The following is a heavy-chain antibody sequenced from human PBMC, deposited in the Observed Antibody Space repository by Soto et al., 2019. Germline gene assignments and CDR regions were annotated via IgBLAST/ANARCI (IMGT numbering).Heavy chain of an antibody. Sequence: XGFLRLPCAASGFPFSSYAMSWVGQAPGKGLEWVSIISGSAGRTYYADSVKGRFTVSRDNSKNTLYLQMNSLRAEDTAVYYCANVTSARVFYFGLDAWGQGTTVTV. D-gene: IGHD2-2*01. CDR3: ANVTSARVFYFGLDA. J-gene: IGHJ6*02. V-gene: IGHV3-23*01. CDR1: GFPFSSYA. CDR2: ISGSAGRT.